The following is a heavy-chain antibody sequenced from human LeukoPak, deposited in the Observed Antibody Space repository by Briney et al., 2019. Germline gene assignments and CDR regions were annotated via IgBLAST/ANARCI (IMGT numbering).Heavy chain of an antibody. D-gene: IGHD4-23*01. CDR3: ARGSGGNFYFDY. J-gene: IGHJ4*02. CDR2: ISYDGSNK. CDR1: GLTFSSYA. Sequence: PGGSLRLSCAASGLTFSSYAMHWVRQAPGKGLEWVAVISYDGSNKYYADSVKGRFTISRDNSKNTLYLQMNSLRAEDTAVYYCARGSGGNFYFDYWGQGTLVTVSS. V-gene: IGHV3-30-3*01.